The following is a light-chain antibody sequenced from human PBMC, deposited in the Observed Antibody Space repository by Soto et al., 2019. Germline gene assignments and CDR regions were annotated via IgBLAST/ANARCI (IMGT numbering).Light chain of an antibody. Sequence: DVVMTQSPLSLPVTLGQPASISCRSSLSLVYSDGNTYLNWFHQRPGQSPRSLIDKVSNRESGVRERCSGRGSGRDFTLKLSRVEAEDVWVYYCMQGTHWALTFGGGTKVEI. CDR3: MQGTHWALT. V-gene: IGKV2-30*01. CDR1: LSLVYSDGNTY. CDR2: KVS. J-gene: IGKJ4*01.